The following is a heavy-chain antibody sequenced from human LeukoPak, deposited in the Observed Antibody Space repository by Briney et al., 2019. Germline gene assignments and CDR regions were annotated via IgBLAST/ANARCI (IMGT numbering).Heavy chain of an antibody. V-gene: IGHV3-11*01. J-gene: IGHJ4*02. Sequence: GGSLRLSCAASGFTFSDYYMSWIRQAPGKGLEWVSYISSSGSTIYYADSVKGRFTISRDNAKNSLYLQMNSLRAEDTALYYCAKDSKGSGWYGYFDYWGQGTLVTVSS. CDR3: AKDSKGSGWYGYFDY. CDR2: ISSSGSTI. CDR1: GFTFSDYY. D-gene: IGHD6-19*01.